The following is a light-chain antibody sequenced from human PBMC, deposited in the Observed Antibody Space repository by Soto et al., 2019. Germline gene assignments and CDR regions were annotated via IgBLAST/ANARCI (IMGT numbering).Light chain of an antibody. CDR1: SSNIGNNY. J-gene: IGLJ2*01. CDR2: ENN. Sequence: QSVLTQPPSVSAAPGQTVTISCSGSSSNIGNNYVSWYQQLPGTAPKLLIYENNKRPSGIPDRFSGSESGTSATLGVTGLQTGDEADYYCGTWDSSLSGVVFGGGTQLTVL. CDR3: GTWDSSLSGVV. V-gene: IGLV1-51*02.